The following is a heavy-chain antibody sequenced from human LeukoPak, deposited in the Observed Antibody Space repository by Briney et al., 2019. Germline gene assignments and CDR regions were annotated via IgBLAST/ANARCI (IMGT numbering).Heavy chain of an antibody. V-gene: IGHV3-21*01. J-gene: IGHJ4*02. CDR2: ISSGSDT. CDR1: GFNFSPYG. CDR3: ARDFSGWSRDY. D-gene: IGHD6-19*01. Sequence: PGGSLRLSCAASGFNFSPYGMTWVRQAPGKGLEWVSTISSGSDTFYADSVKGRFTISRDNAQNSVSLQMSGLRVDDTALYYCARDFSGWSRDYWGQGTLVTVSS.